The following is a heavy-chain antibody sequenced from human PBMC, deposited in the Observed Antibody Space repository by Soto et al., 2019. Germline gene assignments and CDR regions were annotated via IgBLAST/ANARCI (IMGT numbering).Heavy chain of an antibody. J-gene: IGHJ6*02. D-gene: IGHD6-19*01. V-gene: IGHV3-53*01. CDR1: GFTVSSNY. Sequence: GGSLRLSCAASGFTVSSNYMSWVRQAPGKGLEWVSVIYSGGSTYYADSVKGRFTISRDNSKNTLYLQMNSLRAEDTAVYYCARDHPYIAVAGRERYYYYYGMDVWGQGTTVTVSS. CDR3: ARDHPYIAVAGRERYYYYYGMDV. CDR2: IYSGGST.